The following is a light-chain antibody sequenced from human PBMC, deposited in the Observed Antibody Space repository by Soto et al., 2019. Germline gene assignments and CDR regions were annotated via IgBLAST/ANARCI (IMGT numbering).Light chain of an antibody. CDR1: QGVSRY. CDR3: QQLNTYPFT. Sequence: RLTQSPSSLSASVGDSVTITCRASQGVSRYLYWYQQKPVRAPILLISAASTLQSGVPARFSGSGSGTDFTISITSLQPEDFATCYCQQLNTYPFTFGGGTKVEIK. CDR2: AAS. V-gene: IGKV1-9*01. J-gene: IGKJ4*01.